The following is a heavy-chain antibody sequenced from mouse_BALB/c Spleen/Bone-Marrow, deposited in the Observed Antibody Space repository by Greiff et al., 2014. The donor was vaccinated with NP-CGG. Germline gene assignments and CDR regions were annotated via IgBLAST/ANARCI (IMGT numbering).Heavy chain of an antibody. V-gene: IGHV14-3*02. CDR2: IDPENGNT. Sequence: EVQLQQSGAELVKPGASVKLSCTASGFKIKDTYMHWVKQRPEQGLEWIGRIDPENGNTKYDPKFKGKATITADTSSNTAYLQLSSMTSEYTADYYCTSYYYDSSAFAYWGQGTLVTVSA. D-gene: IGHD1-1*01. CDR3: TSYYYDSSAFAY. CDR1: GFKIKDTY. J-gene: IGHJ3*01.